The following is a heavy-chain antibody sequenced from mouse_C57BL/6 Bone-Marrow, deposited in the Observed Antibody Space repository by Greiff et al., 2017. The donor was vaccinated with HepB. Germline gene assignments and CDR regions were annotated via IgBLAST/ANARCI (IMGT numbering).Heavy chain of an antibody. Sequence: VQLQQSGPELVKPGASVKISCKASGYTFTDYYMNWVKQSHGKSLEWIGDINPNNGGTSYNQKFKGKATLTVDKSSSTAYMELRSLTSEDSAVYYCARPVYYYGSSFAYWGQGTLVTVSA. CDR3: ARPVYYYGSSFAY. V-gene: IGHV1-26*01. CDR2: INPNNGGT. CDR1: GYTFTDYY. D-gene: IGHD1-1*01. J-gene: IGHJ3*01.